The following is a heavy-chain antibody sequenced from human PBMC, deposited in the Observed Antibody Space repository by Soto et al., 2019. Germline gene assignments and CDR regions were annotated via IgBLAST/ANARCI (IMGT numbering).Heavy chain of an antibody. CDR2: ISAYNGNT. V-gene: IGHV1-18*04. J-gene: IGHJ4*02. Sequence: QVQLVQSGAEVKKPGASVKVSCKASGYTFTSYGISWVRQAPGQGLEWMGWISAYNGNTNYAQKLQGRVTMTTDTSTSTAYMELRSLRSDDTAVYYCARDQLRAHYDFWSGYSGPQDYWGQGTLVTVSS. CDR3: ARDQLRAHYDFWSGYSGPQDY. CDR1: GYTFTSYG. D-gene: IGHD3-3*01.